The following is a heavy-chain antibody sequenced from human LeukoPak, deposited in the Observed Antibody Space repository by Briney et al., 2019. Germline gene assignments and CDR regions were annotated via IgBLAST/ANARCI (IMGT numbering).Heavy chain of an antibody. J-gene: IGHJ4*02. CDR2: IYPGDSDN. CDR1: GCRFTRYW. V-gene: IGHV5-51*01. D-gene: IGHD3-22*01. Sequence: GESLKISFKASGCRFTRYWIGWVRQMPGKGLEWMGIIYPGDSDNRYSPSFQGQVTISADRSISTAYLQWSSLKASDTAMYFCARRYDSSGYYYDYRGQGTLVTVSS. CDR3: ARRYDSSGYYYDY.